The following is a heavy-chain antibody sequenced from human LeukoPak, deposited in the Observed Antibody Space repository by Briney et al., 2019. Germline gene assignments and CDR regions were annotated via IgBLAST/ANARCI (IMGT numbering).Heavy chain of an antibody. D-gene: IGHD2-2*01. CDR2: ISSSSSYI. CDR1: GFTFSSYS. V-gene: IGHV3-21*04. Sequence: GGPLRLSCAASGFTFSSYSVNWVRQAPGKGLEWVSSISSSSSYIYYADSVKGRFTISRDNAKNSLYLQMNSLRAEDTALYYCAKGGKFCSSTSCPSPFDYWGQGTLVTVSS. J-gene: IGHJ4*02. CDR3: AKGGKFCSSTSCPSPFDY.